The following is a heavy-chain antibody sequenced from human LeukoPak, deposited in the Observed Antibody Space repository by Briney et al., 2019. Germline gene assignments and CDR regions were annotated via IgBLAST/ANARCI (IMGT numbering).Heavy chain of an antibody. CDR1: GFTFNDYW. D-gene: IGHD2-2*03. V-gene: IGHV3-74*01. CDR2: INSDGSSA. Sequence: GGSLRLSCAASGFTFNDYWMHWVRQAPGKGLVWVSRINSDGSSASYADSVKGRFTVSRDNAKNTLYLQMNSLRAEDTAVYYCARAGYCSSTSCSPYYYYGMDVWGQGTTVTVSS. J-gene: IGHJ6*02. CDR3: ARAGYCSSTSCSPYYYYGMDV.